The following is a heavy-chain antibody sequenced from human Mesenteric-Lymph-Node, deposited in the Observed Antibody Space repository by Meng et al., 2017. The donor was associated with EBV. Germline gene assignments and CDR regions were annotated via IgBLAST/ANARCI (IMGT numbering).Heavy chain of an antibody. D-gene: IGHD1/OR15-1a*01. CDR1: GDSVSSTGAA. CDR3: ARDYGTSRPFEY. Sequence: HGRRQSSGPGVVNPSHTLSPTCAISGDSVSSTGAAWNWIRQSPSRGIEWLGRTYYRFKWYNDYAVSVKGRIAINPDTSKNQFFLQLNFVTPEDTAVYYCARDYGTSRPFEYWGQGILVTVSS. J-gene: IGHJ4*02. V-gene: IGHV6-1*01. CDR2: TYYRFKWYN.